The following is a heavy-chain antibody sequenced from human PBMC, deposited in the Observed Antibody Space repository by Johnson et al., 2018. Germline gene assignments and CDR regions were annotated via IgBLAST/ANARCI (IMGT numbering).Heavy chain of an antibody. V-gene: IGHV3-23*04. CDR1: GFTFSSYA. CDR3: AKDLSSIPPECFHH. D-gene: IGHD2-2*01. Sequence: VQLVESGGGLVQXGGSLRLXCAASGFTFSSYAMSWVRQAPGKGLEWVSGISGSGGSTYYVDSGKGRFTISRDNSKNTVYLQLNTLRAEDTGVYYCAKDLSSIPPECFHHWGQGTLVTVSS. J-gene: IGHJ1*01. CDR2: ISGSGGST.